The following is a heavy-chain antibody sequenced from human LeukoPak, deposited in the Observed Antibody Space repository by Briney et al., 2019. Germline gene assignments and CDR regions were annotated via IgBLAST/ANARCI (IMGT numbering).Heavy chain of an antibody. CDR2: ISGSGGST. D-gene: IGHD2-2*02. Sequence: GGSLRLSCAASGFSFSTYTMSWGRQAPGKGLKWGSAISGSGGSTYYADSVKGRVTISRDNSKNTLYLQMNRLRAEDTAVYYCAKVKDIVVGPAAIRGSSFDYWGQGTLVTVSS. J-gene: IGHJ4*02. CDR3: AKVKDIVVGPAAIRGSSFDY. CDR1: GFSFSTYT. V-gene: IGHV3-23*01.